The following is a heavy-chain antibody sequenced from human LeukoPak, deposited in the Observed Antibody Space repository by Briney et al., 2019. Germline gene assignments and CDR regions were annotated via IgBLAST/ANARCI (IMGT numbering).Heavy chain of an antibody. V-gene: IGHV1-2*02. CDR3: ARSARKQQLGSGWFDP. D-gene: IGHD6-13*01. CDR2: INPNSGGT. CDR1: GYTFTCYY. J-gene: IGHJ5*02. Sequence: ASVKVSCKASGYTFTCYYMHWVRQAPGQGLEWMGWINPNSGGTNYAQKFQGRVTMTRGTSISTAYMELSRLRSDDTAVYYCARSARKQQLGSGWFDPWGQGTLVTVSS.